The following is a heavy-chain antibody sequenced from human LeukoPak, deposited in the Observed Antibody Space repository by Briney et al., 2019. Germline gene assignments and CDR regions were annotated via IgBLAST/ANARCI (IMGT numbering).Heavy chain of an antibody. V-gene: IGHV4-59*01. D-gene: IGHD2-2*01. CDR1: GGSISSYY. J-gene: IGHJ5*02. CDR3: AREICSSTSCAGNWFDP. CDR2: IYYSGST. Sequence: SETLSLTCTVSGGSISSYYWSWIRQPPGKGLEWIGYIYYSGSTNYNPSLKSRVTISVDTSKNQFSLKLRSVSAVVTAAYYCAREICSSTSCAGNWFDPWGQGTLVTVSS.